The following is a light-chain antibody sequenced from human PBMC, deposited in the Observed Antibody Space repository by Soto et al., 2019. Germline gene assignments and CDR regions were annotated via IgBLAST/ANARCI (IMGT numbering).Light chain of an antibody. Sequence: EIVMTQSPVTLSVSPGERATLSCRASQSVRSKLAWYQQKPGQTPRLLIYDSSTRATGIPARFSGSGSGTEFTLTISSLQSEDFAVYYCQHYNNWPPITFGQGTRLEIK. CDR2: DSS. V-gene: IGKV3-15*01. J-gene: IGKJ5*01. CDR3: QHYNNWPPIT. CDR1: QSVRSK.